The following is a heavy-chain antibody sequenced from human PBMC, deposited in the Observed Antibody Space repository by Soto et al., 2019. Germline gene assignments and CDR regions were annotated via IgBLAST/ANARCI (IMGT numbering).Heavy chain of an antibody. D-gene: IGHD3-16*01. V-gene: IGHV1-69*04. CDR3: ARDLGGGVVSMDV. Sequence: ASVKVSCKASGGTFSSYTISWVRQAPGQGLEWMGRIIPILGIANYAQKFQGRVTITADKSTSTAYMELSSLRSEDTAVYYCARDLGGGVVSMDVWGKGTTVTVSS. CDR2: IIPILGIA. J-gene: IGHJ6*03. CDR1: GGTFSSYT.